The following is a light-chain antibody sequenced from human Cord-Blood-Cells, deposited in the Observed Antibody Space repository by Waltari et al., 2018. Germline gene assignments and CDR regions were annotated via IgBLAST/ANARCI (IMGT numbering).Light chain of an antibody. V-gene: IGKV3-15*01. Sequence: EIVMTQSPATLSVSPGERATLSCRASQSVSNNLAWYQQKPGQAPRLLIYGASTRATGIPARFSGSGAGTEFTLTISSLQSEDFAVYYCQQYNNWPPRNTFGGGTKVEIK. J-gene: IGKJ4*01. CDR3: QQYNNWPPRNT. CDR2: GAS. CDR1: QSVSNN.